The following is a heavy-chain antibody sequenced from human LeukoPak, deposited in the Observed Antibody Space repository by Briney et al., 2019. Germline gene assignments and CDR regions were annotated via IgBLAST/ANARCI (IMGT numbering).Heavy chain of an antibody. CDR3: ARDYHASGSYYAWFDP. CDR1: GGSISSSSYY. Sequence: KTSETLSLTCTVSGGSISSSSYYWGWIRQPPGKGLEWIGSIYYSGSTYYNPSLKSRVTISVDTSKNQFSLKLNSVTAADTAVYYCARDYHASGSYYAWFDPWGQGTLVTVSS. D-gene: IGHD3-10*01. V-gene: IGHV4-39*07. J-gene: IGHJ5*02. CDR2: IYYSGST.